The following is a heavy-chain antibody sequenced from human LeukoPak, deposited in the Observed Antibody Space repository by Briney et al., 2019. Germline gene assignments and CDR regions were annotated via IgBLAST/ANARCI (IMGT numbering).Heavy chain of an antibody. J-gene: IGHJ4*02. V-gene: IGHV4-39*01. D-gene: IGHD2-21*01. CDR2: IYYSGDT. CDR1: GGFISSSDYY. CDR3: ARSLHISAPFDV. Sequence: SETLSLTCIVSGGFISSSDYYWGWIRQPPGKGLEWIGTIYYSGDTFYNPSLKSRVTISVDTSKNQFSLKLSSVTAADTAVYYCARSLHISAPFDVWGQGTLVTVSS.